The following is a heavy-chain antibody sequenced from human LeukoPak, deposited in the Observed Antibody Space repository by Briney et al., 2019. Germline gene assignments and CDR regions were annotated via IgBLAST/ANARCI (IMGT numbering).Heavy chain of an antibody. J-gene: IGHJ3*02. Sequence: ASVKVSCKAFGYTFTSNYMHWVRQAPGQGPEWMGVISPSGGSTTYAQKFQGRVTLTRDTSTSTVYMELSSLRSEDTAVYYCARVKSYYYDTSDKDAFDIWGQGTMVTVS. V-gene: IGHV1-46*01. D-gene: IGHD3-22*01. CDR2: ISPSGGST. CDR1: GYTFTSNY. CDR3: ARVKSYYYDTSDKDAFDI.